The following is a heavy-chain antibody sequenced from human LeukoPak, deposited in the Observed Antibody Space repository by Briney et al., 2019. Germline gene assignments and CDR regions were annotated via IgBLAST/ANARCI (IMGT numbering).Heavy chain of an antibody. CDR1: GFAFSTYT. J-gene: IGHJ4*02. CDR3: ARDYRYYFDY. Sequence: PGGSLRLSCAASGFAFSTYTMNWVRQAPGKGLEWIAYISGPTISYADSVKGRFTISRDNAKNSLYLQMNSPRGEDTAVYYCARDYRYYFDYWGQGTLVTVSS. V-gene: IGHV3-48*01. CDR2: ISGPTI. D-gene: IGHD3-16*02.